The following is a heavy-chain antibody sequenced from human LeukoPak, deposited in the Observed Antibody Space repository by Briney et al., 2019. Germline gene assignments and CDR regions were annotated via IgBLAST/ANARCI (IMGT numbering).Heavy chain of an antibody. J-gene: IGHJ5*02. D-gene: IGHD6-19*01. CDR1: AYTLTGYY. CDR3: ATYDQWLPHGFDP. CDR2: INPNSGGT. V-gene: IGHV1-2*02. Sequence: ASVKVSCKASAYTLTGYYMHWVRQAPGQGLEWMGWINPNSGGTNYAQKFKGRVTMTRDTSIGTAYLELNRLRSDDTAVYYCATYDQWLPHGFDPWGQGTLVTVSS.